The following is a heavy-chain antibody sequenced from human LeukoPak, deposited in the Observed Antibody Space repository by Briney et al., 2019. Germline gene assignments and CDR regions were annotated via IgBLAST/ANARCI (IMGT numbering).Heavy chain of an antibody. Sequence: GASVKVSCKASGYTFTNYGISWVRQAPGQGLEWMGWISGYNGNTNYAQKLQGRVTMTTDTSTSTAYMELRSLRSDDTAVYYCARSEWSYYFDYWGQGTLVTVSS. J-gene: IGHJ4*02. CDR1: GYTFTNYG. D-gene: IGHD3-3*01. CDR3: ARSEWSYYFDY. V-gene: IGHV1-18*01. CDR2: ISGYNGNT.